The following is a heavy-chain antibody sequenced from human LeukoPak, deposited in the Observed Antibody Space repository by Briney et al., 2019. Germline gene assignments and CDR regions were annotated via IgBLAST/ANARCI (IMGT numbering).Heavy chain of an antibody. Sequence: GGSLRLSCAASGFTFSSYAMSWVRQAPGKGLEWVSAISGSGGSTYYADSVKGRFTISRDNSKNTLYLQMNSLRAEDTAVYYCAKAPSPRAYDYYGMDVWGQGTTVTASS. CDR1: GFTFSSYA. CDR3: AKAPSPRAYDYYGMDV. CDR2: ISGSGGST. V-gene: IGHV3-23*01. J-gene: IGHJ6*02.